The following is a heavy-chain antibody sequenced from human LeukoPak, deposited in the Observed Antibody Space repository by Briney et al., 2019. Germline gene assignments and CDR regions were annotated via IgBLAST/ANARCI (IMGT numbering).Heavy chain of an antibody. CDR3: ARDDPVAGLFDY. J-gene: IGHJ4*02. CDR2: ISGTGGTT. CDR1: GFSFITYA. D-gene: IGHD6-19*01. Sequence: GGSLRLSCAASGFSFITYAMSWVRQAPGKGLEWVSSISGTGGTTLYIDSVQGRFTISRDNSKNTLYLQMNSLRAEDTAVYYCARDDPVAGLFDYWDQGTLVTVSS. V-gene: IGHV3-23*01.